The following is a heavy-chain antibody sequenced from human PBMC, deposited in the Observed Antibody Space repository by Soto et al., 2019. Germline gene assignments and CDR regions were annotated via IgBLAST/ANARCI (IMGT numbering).Heavy chain of an antibody. Sequence: SETLSLTCTVAGGSISSYYWSWIRQPPGKGLEWIGYIYYSGSTNYNPSLKSRVTISVDTSKNQFSLKLSSVTAADTAVYYCARVNDGDYELDPWGQGTLVTVSS. D-gene: IGHD4-17*01. J-gene: IGHJ5*02. CDR1: GGSISSYY. CDR2: IYYSGST. V-gene: IGHV4-59*01. CDR3: ARVNDGDYELDP.